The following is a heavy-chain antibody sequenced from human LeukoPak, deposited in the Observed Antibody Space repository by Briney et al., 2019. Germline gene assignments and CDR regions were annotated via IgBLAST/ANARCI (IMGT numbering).Heavy chain of an antibody. V-gene: IGHV3-7*01. CDR3: AKDRRFGGNNWFDP. CDR2: IKQDGSEN. Sequence: GGSLRLSCAASGFTFSRYWMSWVRQAPGKGLEWVANIKQDGSENYYVDSVKGRFTISRDDAKNSLYLQMNSLRAEDTAVYYCAKDRRFGGNNWFDPWGQGTLVTVSS. J-gene: IGHJ5*02. CDR1: GFTFSRYW. D-gene: IGHD3-10*01.